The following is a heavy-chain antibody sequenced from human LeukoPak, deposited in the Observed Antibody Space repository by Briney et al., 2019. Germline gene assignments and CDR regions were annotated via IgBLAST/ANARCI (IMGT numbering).Heavy chain of an antibody. CDR3: ARVDSSSSWYGY. CDR2: ISSSSSYT. D-gene: IGHD6-13*01. J-gene: IGHJ4*02. CDR1: GFTFTSYA. Sequence: GGSLRLSCAGSGFTFTSYAMSWIRQAPGKGLEWVSYISSSSSYTNYADSVKGRFTISRDNAKNSLYLQMNSLRAEDTAVYYCARVDSSSSWYGYWGQGTLVTVSS. V-gene: IGHV3-11*05.